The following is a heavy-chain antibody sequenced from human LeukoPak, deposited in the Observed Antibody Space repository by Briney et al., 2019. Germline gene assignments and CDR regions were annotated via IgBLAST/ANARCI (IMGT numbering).Heavy chain of an antibody. J-gene: IGHJ4*02. CDR3: ARDHTVTIGY. CDR2: ISSSGSTI. D-gene: IGHD4-17*01. CDR1: GFTFSSYE. Sequence: GGSLRLSCAASGFTFSSYEMNWVRQAPGKELEWVSYISSSGSTIYYADSVKGRFTISRDNAKNSLYLQMNSLRAEDTAVYYCARDHTVTIGYWGQGTLVTVSS. V-gene: IGHV3-48*03.